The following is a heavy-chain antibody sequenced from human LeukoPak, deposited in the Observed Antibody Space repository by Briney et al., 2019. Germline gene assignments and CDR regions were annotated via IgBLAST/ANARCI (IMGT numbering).Heavy chain of an antibody. CDR3: ARGLAVVPAVSDY. CDR2: ISYDGSNQ. V-gene: IGHV3-30*03. D-gene: IGHD2-2*01. Sequence: GGSLRLSCAASGFTFSNYGMHWVRQPPGKGLEWVAIISYDGSNQYYVDSVKGRFTISRDNSKNTLYLQMNSLRAEDTAVYYCARGLAVVPAVSDYWGQGTLVTVSS. J-gene: IGHJ4*02. CDR1: GFTFSNYG.